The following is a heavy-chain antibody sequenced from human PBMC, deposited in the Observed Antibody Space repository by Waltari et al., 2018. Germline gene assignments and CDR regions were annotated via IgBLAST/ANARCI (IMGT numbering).Heavy chain of an antibody. CDR2: LYPRGNN. Sequence: QVQLQESGPGLVKPSETLSLTCTVSGGSINTYYWSWIRQPPGKGLEWIGYLYPRGNNNSNPSLKSRVTMSVDTSNNQFSRKLSYVAAADTAVYYCARDPLIGGYYWYFDLWGRGTLVTVSS. V-gene: IGHV4-4*09. CDR1: GGSINTYY. J-gene: IGHJ2*01. D-gene: IGHD3-16*01. CDR3: ARDPLIGGYYWYFDL.